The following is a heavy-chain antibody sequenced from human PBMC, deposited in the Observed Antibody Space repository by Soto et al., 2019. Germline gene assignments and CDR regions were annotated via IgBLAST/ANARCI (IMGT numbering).Heavy chain of an antibody. CDR3: ARGERPHYYGSGSVIDP. Sequence: QVQLQESGPGLVKPSGTLSLTCAVSGGSISSSNWWSWVRQPPGKGLEWIGEIYHSGSTNYNPSLTSRVTISVDKSKDQFSLKLSSVTAADTAVYYCARGERPHYYGSGSVIDPWGQGTLVTVSS. V-gene: IGHV4-4*02. CDR1: GGSISSSNW. J-gene: IGHJ5*02. D-gene: IGHD3-10*01. CDR2: IYHSGST.